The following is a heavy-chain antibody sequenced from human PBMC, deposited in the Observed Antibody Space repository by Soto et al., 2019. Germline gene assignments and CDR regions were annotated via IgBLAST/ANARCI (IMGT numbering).Heavy chain of an antibody. CDR3: ASGYYFDSSGSWGRWYFDL. CDR1: GGTFSSYA. J-gene: IGHJ4*02. V-gene: IGHV1-69*06. D-gene: IGHD3-22*01. Sequence: QVQLVQSGAEVRKPGSSVKVSCKASGGTFSSYAIGWVRQAPGQGLVWMGGIIPIFGTTKNAQKFQGRLTITEEKSTTTAYMELSSLRSEDTAMYYCASGYYFDSSGSWGRWYFDLWGKGTLVSVSS. CDR2: IIPIFGTT.